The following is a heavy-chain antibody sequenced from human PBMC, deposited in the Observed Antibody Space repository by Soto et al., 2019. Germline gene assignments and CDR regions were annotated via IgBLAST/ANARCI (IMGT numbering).Heavy chain of an antibody. V-gene: IGHV4-61*01. CDR1: SGNFG. J-gene: IGHJ4*02. CDR2: IYYSGST. CDR3: AREVRDGYNYYYFEY. D-gene: IGHD5-12*01. Sequence: SGNFGGSRISQTKGKGLEWIGYIYYSGSTNYNPSLKSRVTISVDTSKNQFSLKLSSVTAADTAVYYCAREVRDGYNYYYFEYWGQGTLVIVIS.